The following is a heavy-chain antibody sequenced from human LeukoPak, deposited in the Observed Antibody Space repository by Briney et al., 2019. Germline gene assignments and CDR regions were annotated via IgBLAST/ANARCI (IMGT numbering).Heavy chain of an antibody. CDR3: ARGAGVSHYYYYAMDI. J-gene: IGHJ6*02. Sequence: PGGSLRFSCAASTFTVIDHYMTWVRQAPGRGLEWVAAIYPGGSTYYADSVKGRFTISRDKSKNTLYLQMNTLGAEETAVYYCARGAGVSHYYYYAMDIWGQGTTVTVSS. D-gene: IGHD2-21*01. CDR1: TFTVIDHY. V-gene: IGHV3-66*02. CDR2: IYPGGST.